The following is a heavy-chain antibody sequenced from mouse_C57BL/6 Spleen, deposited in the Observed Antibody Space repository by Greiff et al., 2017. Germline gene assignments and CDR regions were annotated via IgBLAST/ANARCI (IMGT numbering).Heavy chain of an antibody. D-gene: IGHD2-5*01. Sequence: EVQLVESGPGLVKPSQSLSLTCSVTGYSITRGYYWNWIRQFPGNKLEWMGYISYDGSNNYNPSLKNRISITRDTSTNQFFLKLNSVTTEDKATYDCAREDYSTAWFAYWGQGTLVTVSA. J-gene: IGHJ3*01. CDR3: AREDYSTAWFAY. CDR1: GYSITRGYY. V-gene: IGHV3-6*01. CDR2: ISYDGSN.